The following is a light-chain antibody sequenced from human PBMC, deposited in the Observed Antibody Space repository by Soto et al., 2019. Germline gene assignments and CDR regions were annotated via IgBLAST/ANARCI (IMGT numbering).Light chain of an antibody. J-gene: IGLJ1*01. Sequence: QSVLTQPASVSGSPGQSITISCTGTSSDVGAYNSVSWYQQHPDKAPKLMIYEVSYRSSGVSDRFSGSKSGNTASLTISGLHTEDEADYYCSSYTSSSTYLFGTGTKVTVL. V-gene: IGLV2-14*01. CDR2: EVS. CDR3: SSYTSSSTYL. CDR1: SSDVGAYNS.